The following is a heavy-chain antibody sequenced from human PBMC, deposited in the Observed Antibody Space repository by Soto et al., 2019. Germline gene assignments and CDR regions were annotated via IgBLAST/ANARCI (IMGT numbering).Heavy chain of an antibody. CDR2: ISSSSSYI. CDR3: ARNRTRSSHDIFDL. CDR1: GFTFSSYS. D-gene: IGHD6-13*01. J-gene: IGHJ3*01. V-gene: IGHV3-21*01. Sequence: PGGSLRLSCAASGFTFSSYSMNWVRQAPGKGLEWVSSISSSSSYIYYADSVKGRFTISRDNAKNSLYLQMNSLRAEDTAVYYCARNRTRSSHDIFDLWGQGTMVTVPS.